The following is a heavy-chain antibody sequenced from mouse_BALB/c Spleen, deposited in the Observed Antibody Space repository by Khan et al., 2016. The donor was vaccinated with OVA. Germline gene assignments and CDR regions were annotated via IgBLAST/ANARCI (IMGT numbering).Heavy chain of an antibody. J-gene: IGHJ2*01. Sequence: EVQLQESGPGLVKPSQSLSLTCTVTGYSITSDYAWNWIRQFPGNELEWMGFISYSGNTNYNPSLKSRTFTTRDPSEKQFFMQLNSVTPENTATDYCARISGGDFDYWGQGTTLTVSS. CDR1: GYSITSDYA. D-gene: IGHD4-1*01. V-gene: IGHV3-2*02. CDR3: ARISGGDFDY. CDR2: ISYSGNT.